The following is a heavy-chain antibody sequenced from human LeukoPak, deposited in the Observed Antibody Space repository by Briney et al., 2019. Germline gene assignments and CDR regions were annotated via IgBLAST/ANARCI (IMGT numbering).Heavy chain of an antibody. CDR3: ARNTRGTAYYDN. J-gene: IGHJ4*02. V-gene: IGHV3-48*02. CDR1: GFTFYSYD. Sequence: GGSLRLYCAASGFTFYSYDMNGVRQAPGKGLEGVSYICDGSNSDIHYADAVKGRFTISTDNADNSLFLQLNNLRDEDTAVYYCARNTRGTAYYDNWGQGTLVPVS. CDR2: ICDGSNSDI. D-gene: IGHD1-1*01.